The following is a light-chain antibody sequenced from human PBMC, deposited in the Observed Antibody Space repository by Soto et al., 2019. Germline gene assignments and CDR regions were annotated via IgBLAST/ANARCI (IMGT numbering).Light chain of an antibody. Sequence: QSALTQPRSVSGSPGQSVTISCTGSSSDVGGYNYVSWYKQHPGKAPKVMTYDVNKRPSGVPDRFSGSKSGNTASLTISGLQADDEADYYCCSYAGSYTVIFGGGTQLTVL. CDR1: SSDVGGYNY. CDR3: CSYAGSYTVI. J-gene: IGLJ2*01. V-gene: IGLV2-11*01. CDR2: DVN.